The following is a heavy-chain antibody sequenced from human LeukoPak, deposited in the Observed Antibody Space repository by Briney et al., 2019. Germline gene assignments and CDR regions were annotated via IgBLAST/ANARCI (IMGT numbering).Heavy chain of an antibody. D-gene: IGHD3-10*01. CDR1: GFTFSSYE. Sequence: GGSLRLSCAASGFTFSSYEMNWVRQAPGKGLECVSYISSSGSTIYYADSVKGRFTISRDNAKNSLYLQMNSLRAEDTAVYYCARDGLTMVRGVIPFDYWRQGTLVTVSS. CDR2: ISSSGSTI. J-gene: IGHJ4*02. CDR3: ARDGLTMVRGVIPFDY. V-gene: IGHV3-48*03.